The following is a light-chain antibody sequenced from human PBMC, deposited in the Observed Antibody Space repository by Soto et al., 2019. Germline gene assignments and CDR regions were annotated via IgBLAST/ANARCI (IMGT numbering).Light chain of an antibody. CDR1: SSDVGSYNY. CDR3: SSYISTSDVL. Sequence: QSVLTQPASDSGSPGQSITISCTGTSSDVGSYNYVSWYQQHPGKAPKLMIYEVIYRPSGVSNRFSGSKSGNTASLTISGVQAEAEAAYYCSSYISTSDVLFGSGTKVTVL. V-gene: IGLV2-14*01. CDR2: EVI. J-gene: IGLJ1*01.